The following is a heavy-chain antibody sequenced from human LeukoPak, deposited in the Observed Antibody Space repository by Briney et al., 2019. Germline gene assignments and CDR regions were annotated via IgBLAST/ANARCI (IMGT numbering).Heavy chain of an antibody. CDR3: VSNGWYSLEY. CDR1: GGSISGSNW. J-gene: IGHJ4*02. Sequence: SPSGTLSLTCAVSGGSISGSNWWSWVRQAPGKGLEWIGEIYHSGSTNYNPSLKSRVTISVDKSKNQLSLRLNSVTAADTAVYYCVSNGWYSLEYWGQGTLVTVSS. CDR2: IYHSGST. D-gene: IGHD6-19*01. V-gene: IGHV4-4*02.